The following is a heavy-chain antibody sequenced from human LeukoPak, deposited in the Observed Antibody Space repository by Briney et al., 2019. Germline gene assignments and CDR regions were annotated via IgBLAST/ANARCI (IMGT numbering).Heavy chain of an antibody. CDR1: GGSISSSSYY. CDR3: ARRGYPLDY. Sequence: SETLSLTCTVSGGSISSSSYYWGWIRQPPGKGLEWIGSIYYSGSTYYNPSLKSRVTISVDTSKNQFSLKLSSVTAADTAVYYCARRGYPLDYWGQGTLVTVSS. J-gene: IGHJ4*02. CDR2: IYYSGST. V-gene: IGHV4-39*01. D-gene: IGHD2-15*01.